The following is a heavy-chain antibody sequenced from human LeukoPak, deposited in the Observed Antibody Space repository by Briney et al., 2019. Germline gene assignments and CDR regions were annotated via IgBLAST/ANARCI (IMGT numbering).Heavy chain of an antibody. CDR3: AKDRYYYDSSGYYGDFDY. D-gene: IGHD3-22*01. V-gene: IGHV3-23*01. CDR2: ISGSGGST. CDR1: GFTLSSYA. Sequence: PGASLRLSCAASGFTLSSYAMSWVSQAPGKGLEWVSAISGSGGSTYYADSVKGRFTISRDNSKNTLYLQMNSLRAEDTAVYYCAKDRYYYDSSGYYGDFDYWGQGTLVTVSS. J-gene: IGHJ4*02.